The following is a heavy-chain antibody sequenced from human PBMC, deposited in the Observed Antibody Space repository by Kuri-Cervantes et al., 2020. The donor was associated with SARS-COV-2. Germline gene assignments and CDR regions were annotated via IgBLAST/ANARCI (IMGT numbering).Heavy chain of an antibody. J-gene: IGHJ5*02. D-gene: IGHD2-15*01. V-gene: IGHV1-18*01. Sequence: ASVKVSCKASGGTFSSYAISWVRQAPGQGLEWVGWISGDRGNTRYAQKFQGRVNMTREKSSSTAYMELRSLTSDDTALYYCARVVPPARRPVPVWFDPWGHGTLVTVSS. CDR3: ARVVPPARRPVPVWFDP. CDR1: GGTFSSYA. CDR2: ISGDRGNT.